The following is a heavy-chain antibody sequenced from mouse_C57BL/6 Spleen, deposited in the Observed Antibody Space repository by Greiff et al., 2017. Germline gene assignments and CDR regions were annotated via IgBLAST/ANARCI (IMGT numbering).Heavy chain of an antibody. D-gene: IGHD3-2*02. J-gene: IGHJ4*01. CDR1: GYTFTSYW. CDR2: IYPGSGST. V-gene: IGHV1-55*01. CDR3: ARDSSDYYAMDY. Sequence: QVQLKESGAELVQPGASVKMSCKASGYTFTSYWITWVKQRPGQGLEWIGDIYPGSGSTNYNEKFKSKATLTVDTSSSTAYMQLSSLTSEDSAVYYCARDSSDYYAMDYWGQGTSVTVSS.